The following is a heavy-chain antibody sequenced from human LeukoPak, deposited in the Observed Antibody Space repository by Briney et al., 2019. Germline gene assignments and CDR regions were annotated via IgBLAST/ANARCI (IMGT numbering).Heavy chain of an antibody. CDR2: IYSDGRT. CDR1: GLTVSSNY. CDR3: ARAPGGTQASSGYFDY. V-gene: IGHV3-53*01. D-gene: IGHD3-22*01. Sequence: PGGSLRLSCAASGLTVSSNYMSWVRQAPGKGLEWVSVIYSDGRTYYADSVKGRFTISRDNSKNTLYLQMNSLRAEDTAVYYCARAPGGTQASSGYFDYWGQGTLVTVSS. J-gene: IGHJ4*02.